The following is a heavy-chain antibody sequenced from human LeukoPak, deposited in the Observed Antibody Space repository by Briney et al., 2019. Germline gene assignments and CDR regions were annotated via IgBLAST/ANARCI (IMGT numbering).Heavy chain of an antibody. CDR1: GFTFSSYA. CDR2: ISGSGGST. V-gene: IGHV3-23*01. Sequence: GGSLRLSCAASGFTFSSYAVSWVRQAPGKGLEWVSAISGSGGSTYYADSVKGRFTISRDNSKNTLYLQMNSLRAEDTAVYYCAKDGAYGDYEGYFDYWGQGTLVTVSS. CDR3: AKDGAYGDYEGYFDY. J-gene: IGHJ4*02. D-gene: IGHD4-17*01.